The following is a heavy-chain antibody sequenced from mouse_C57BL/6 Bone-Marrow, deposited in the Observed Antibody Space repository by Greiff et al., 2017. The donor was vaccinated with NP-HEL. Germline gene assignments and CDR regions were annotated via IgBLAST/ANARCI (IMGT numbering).Heavy chain of an antibody. D-gene: IGHD5-1*01. V-gene: IGHV3-6*01. Sequence: EVQLQESGPGLVKPSQSLSLTCSVTGYSITSGYYWNWIRQFPGNKLEWMGYISYDGSNNYNPSLKNQTPLTRDTSKNQFLLKLNSVTTDDTATYYCARVGDLPWYIDVWGTGTTVTVSS. CDR3: ARVGDLPWYIDV. CDR2: ISYDGSN. CDR1: GYSITSGYY. J-gene: IGHJ1*03.